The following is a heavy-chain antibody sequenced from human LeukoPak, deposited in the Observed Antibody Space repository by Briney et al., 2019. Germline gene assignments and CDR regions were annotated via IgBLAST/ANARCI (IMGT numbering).Heavy chain of an antibody. Sequence: GGSLRLSCAASGFTFSSYAMSWVRQAPGKGLEGVSAISGSGGNTYYAVSVKGRFTISRDNSKNTLYLQMNSMRAEDTAVYYCAKDLSCSWYLDAFDIWGQGTMVTVSS. V-gene: IGHV3-23*01. J-gene: IGHJ3*02. CDR2: ISGSGGNT. D-gene: IGHD6-13*01. CDR1: GFTFSSYA. CDR3: AKDLSCSWYLDAFDI.